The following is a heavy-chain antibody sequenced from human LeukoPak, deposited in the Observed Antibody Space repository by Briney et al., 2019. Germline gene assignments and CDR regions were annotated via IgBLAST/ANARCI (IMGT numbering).Heavy chain of an antibody. D-gene: IGHD2-2*01. V-gene: IGHV1-2*02. CDR2: INPNSGGT. CDR3: ARDGVVPAEEFDY. J-gene: IGHJ4*02. CDR1: GYTFTGYY. Sequence: ASVKVSCKASGYTFTGYYMHRVRQAPGQGLEWMGWINPNSGGTNYAQKFQGRVTMTRDTSISTAYMELSRLRSDDTAVYYCARDGVVPAEEFDYWGQGTLVTVSS.